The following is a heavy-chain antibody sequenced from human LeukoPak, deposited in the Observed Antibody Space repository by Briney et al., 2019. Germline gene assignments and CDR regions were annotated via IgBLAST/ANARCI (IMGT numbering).Heavy chain of an antibody. V-gene: IGHV4-59*01. CDR3: ARDLYRYSGSYYNWFDP. J-gene: IGHJ5*02. D-gene: IGHD1-26*01. CDR1: GGSFSGYY. CDR2: IYYSGST. Sequence: PSETLSLTCAVYGGSFSGYYWSWIRQPPGKGLEWIGYIYYSGSTNYNPSLKSRVTISVDTSKNQFSLKLSSVTAADTAVYYCARDLYRYSGSYYNWFDPWGQGTLVTVSS.